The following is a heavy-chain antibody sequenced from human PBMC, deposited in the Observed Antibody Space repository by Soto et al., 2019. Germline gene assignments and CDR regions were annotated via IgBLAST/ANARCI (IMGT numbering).Heavy chain of an antibody. D-gene: IGHD1-26*01. Sequence: EVQLVESGGDLVQPGGSLRLSCAASGLTFSSNWMHWVRQAPGKGLGWVSSINGDGSSTGYADSVKGRFTISRDNAKNTLYLQMDSLRVEDTAVYYCAISGATGWWGQGTLVTVSS. CDR1: GLTFSSNW. CDR2: INGDGSST. V-gene: IGHV3-74*01. CDR3: AISGATGW. J-gene: IGHJ4*02.